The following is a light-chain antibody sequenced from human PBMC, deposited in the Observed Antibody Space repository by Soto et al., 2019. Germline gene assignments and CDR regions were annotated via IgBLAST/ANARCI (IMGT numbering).Light chain of an antibody. Sequence: EIVLTQSPVTLSLSPGERATLSCRASRSFASSYLCWYQQKPGQAPRLLIYAASTRATGIPDRFSRSGSATDFTRPIGRLEPEDSGVYYCQHYDSSPPYTFGQGTKL. CDR3: QHYDSSPPYT. CDR2: AAS. J-gene: IGKJ2*01. V-gene: IGKV3-20*01. CDR1: RSFASSY.